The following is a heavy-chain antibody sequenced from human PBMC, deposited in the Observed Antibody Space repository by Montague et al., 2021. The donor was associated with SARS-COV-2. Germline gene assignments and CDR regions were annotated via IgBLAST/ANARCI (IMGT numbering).Heavy chain of an antibody. Sequence: SETLSLTCTVSGGSISSYYWSWIRQPPGKGLEWIGYIYYSGSTNYNPSLKSRVTISVDTSKNQFSLKLSSVTAADTAVYYCARTGLGDYDILTGYTVNAFDIWGQGKMVTVSS. D-gene: IGHD3-9*01. CDR2: IYYSGST. CDR1: GGSISSYY. CDR3: ARTGLGDYDILTGYTVNAFDI. V-gene: IGHV4-59*01. J-gene: IGHJ3*02.